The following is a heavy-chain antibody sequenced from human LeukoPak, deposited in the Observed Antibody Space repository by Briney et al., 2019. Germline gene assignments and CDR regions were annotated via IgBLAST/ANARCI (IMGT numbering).Heavy chain of an antibody. CDR3: ARDSSSWYPPYGMDV. Sequence: PGGSLRLSCAASGLTFSSYGMHWVRQAPGKGLDWEAVIWYDGSNKYYADSVKGRFTISRDNSKNTLYLQMNSLRAEDTAVCYCARDSSSWYPPYGMDVWGKGTTVTVSS. CDR2: IWYDGSNK. D-gene: IGHD6-13*01. J-gene: IGHJ6*04. CDR1: GLTFSSYG. V-gene: IGHV3-33*01.